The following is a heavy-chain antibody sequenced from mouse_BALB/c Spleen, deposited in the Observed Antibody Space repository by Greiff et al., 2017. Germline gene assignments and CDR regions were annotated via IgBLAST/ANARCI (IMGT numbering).Heavy chain of an antibody. D-gene: IGHD2-1*01. CDR1: GFTFSSFG. CDR3: ARTEDGNYVTSYAMDY. Sequence: EVQGVESGGGLVQPGGSRKLSCAASGFTFSSFGMHWVRQAPEKGLEWVAYISSGSSTIYYADTVKGRFTLSRDNPKNTLFLQMTSLRSEDTAMYYCARTEDGNYVTSYAMDYWGQGTSVTVSS. V-gene: IGHV5-17*02. J-gene: IGHJ4*01. CDR2: ISSGSSTI.